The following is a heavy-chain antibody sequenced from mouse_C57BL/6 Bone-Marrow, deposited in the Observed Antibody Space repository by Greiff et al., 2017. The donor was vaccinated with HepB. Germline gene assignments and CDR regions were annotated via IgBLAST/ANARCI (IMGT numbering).Heavy chain of an antibody. Sequence: EVKVVESGGGLVQPGGSLKLSCAASGFTFSDYGMAWVRQAPRKGPEWVAFISNLAYSIYYADTVTGRFTISRENAKNTLYLEMSSLRSEDTAMYYCARYGSSHWYFDVWGTGTTVTVSS. CDR2: ISNLAYSI. CDR1: GFTFSDYG. J-gene: IGHJ1*03. CDR3: ARYGSSHWYFDV. V-gene: IGHV5-15*01. D-gene: IGHD1-1*01.